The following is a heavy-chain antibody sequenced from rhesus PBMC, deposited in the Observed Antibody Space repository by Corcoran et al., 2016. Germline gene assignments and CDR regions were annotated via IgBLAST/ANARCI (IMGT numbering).Heavy chain of an antibody. V-gene: IGHV4-80*01. J-gene: IGHJ5-1*01. CDR3: ATDIAAGRGNRFDV. Sequence: QVQLQESGPGLVKPSETLSLTCTVSGASISSYWWSWIRQPPGKGLEWIGEINGNSGSTNYSPSLKSRVTISRDTSKNQFSLKLSSVTATDTAVYYGATDIAAGRGNRFDVWGPGVLVTVSS. CDR1: GASISSYW. CDR2: INGNSGST. D-gene: IGHD6-13*01.